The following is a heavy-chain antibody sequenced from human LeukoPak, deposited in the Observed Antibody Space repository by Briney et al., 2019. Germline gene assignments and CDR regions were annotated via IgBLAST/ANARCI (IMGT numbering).Heavy chain of an antibody. J-gene: IGHJ4*02. Sequence: GGSLRLSCVVSGFTFTNYVVHWVRQAPGKGLEWVTLVSSDGGIKYYADSVKGRFSVSRGISKNTLYLQMNSLRVNDTAVYYCARDSETTPIHVLGYWGQGTLVTVSS. CDR2: VSSDGGIK. CDR3: ARDSETTPIHVLGY. D-gene: IGHD2-15*01. V-gene: IGHV3-30-3*01. CDR1: GFTFTNYV.